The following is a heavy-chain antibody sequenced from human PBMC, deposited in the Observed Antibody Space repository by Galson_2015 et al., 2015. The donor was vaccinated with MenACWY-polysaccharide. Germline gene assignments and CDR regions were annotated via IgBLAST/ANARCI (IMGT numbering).Heavy chain of an antibody. CDR1: GDSVSSNSAA. CDR2: IYYRSKSYN. D-gene: IGHD2-15*01. Sequence: CAISGDSVSSNSAAWNWIRQSPSRGLEWLGRIYYRSKSYNDYAVSVKSRITINPDTSKIQFSLQLNSVTPEDTAVYFCARGGSGSLAPNGNAFDVWGQGTMVIVSS. J-gene: IGHJ3*01. V-gene: IGHV6-1*01. CDR3: ARGGSGSLAPNGNAFDV.